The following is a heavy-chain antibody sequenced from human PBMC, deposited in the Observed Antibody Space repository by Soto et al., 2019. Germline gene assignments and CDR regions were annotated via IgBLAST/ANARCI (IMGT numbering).Heavy chain of an antibody. D-gene: IGHD3-22*01. CDR3: AKGSSGYLFDY. Sequence: PGGSLRLSCAASGFTFSSYGMHWVRQAPGKGLEWVAVISYDGSNKYYADSVKGRFTISRDNSKNTLYLQMNSLRAEDTAVYYCAKGSSGYLFDYWGQGTLVTV. V-gene: IGHV3-30*18. CDR2: ISYDGSNK. J-gene: IGHJ4*02. CDR1: GFTFSSYG.